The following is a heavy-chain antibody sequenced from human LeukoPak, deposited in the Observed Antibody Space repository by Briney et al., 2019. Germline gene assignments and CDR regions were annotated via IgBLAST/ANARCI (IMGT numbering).Heavy chain of an antibody. D-gene: IGHD3-22*01. CDR2: IYYSGST. Sequence: PSETLSLTCTVSGGSISSGGYSWSWIRQHPGKGLEWIGYIYYSGSTYYNPSLKSRVTISVDTSKNQFSLKLSSVTAADAAVYYCARGSSYYYHYDYWGQGTLVTVSS. V-gene: IGHV4-31*03. CDR3: ARGSSYYYHYDY. CDR1: GGSISSGGYS. J-gene: IGHJ4*02.